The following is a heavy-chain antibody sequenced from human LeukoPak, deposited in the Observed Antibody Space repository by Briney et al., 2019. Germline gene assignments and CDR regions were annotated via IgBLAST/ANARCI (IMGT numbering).Heavy chain of an antibody. J-gene: IGHJ4*02. CDR3: AKSSYSIFDY. CDR2: IYTSGIT. Sequence: SETLSLTCTVSGGSISSGDYYWSWIRQPAGKPLEWIGRIYTSGITIYNPSLESRVTISVDTSKNRFSLKLNSVTAADTAVYYCAKSSYSIFDYWGQGTLVTVSS. D-gene: IGHD5-18*01. V-gene: IGHV4-61*02. CDR1: GGSISSGDYY.